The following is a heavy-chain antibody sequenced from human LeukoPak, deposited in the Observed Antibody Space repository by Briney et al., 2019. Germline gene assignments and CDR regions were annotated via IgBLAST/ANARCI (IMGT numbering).Heavy chain of an antibody. CDR1: GYTFTSYY. Sequence: ASVKVSCKASGYTFTSYYMHWVRQAPGQGLERMGIINPSGGSTSYAQKFQGRVTMTRDTSTSTVYMELSSLRSEDTAVYCCARYYGDYGGAFDIWGQGTMVTVSS. CDR3: ARYYGDYGGAFDI. CDR2: INPSGGST. J-gene: IGHJ3*02. D-gene: IGHD4-17*01. V-gene: IGHV1-46*01.